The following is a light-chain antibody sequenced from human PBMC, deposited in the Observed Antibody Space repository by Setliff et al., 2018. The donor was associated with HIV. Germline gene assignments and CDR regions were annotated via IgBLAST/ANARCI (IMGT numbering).Light chain of an antibody. Sequence: QSVLTQPPSVSGAPGQRVTIACTGSSSNIGAGFDVHWYQQFPGTAPKLLIYSFTNRPSGVPDRFSGSKSGTSASLAIAGLQAEDEADYYCCSYTSSLPYVFGTGTKGTVL. CDR1: SSNIGAGFD. V-gene: IGLV1-40*01. J-gene: IGLJ1*01. CDR3: CSYTSSLPYV. CDR2: SFT.